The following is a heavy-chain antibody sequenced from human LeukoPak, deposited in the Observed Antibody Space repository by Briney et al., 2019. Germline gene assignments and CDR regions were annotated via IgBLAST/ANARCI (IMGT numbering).Heavy chain of an antibody. V-gene: IGHV3-30*02. CDR2: IRYDGSNK. CDR1: GFTFSSYG. Sequence: GGSLRLSCAASGFTFSSYGMHWVRQAPGKGLEWVAFIRYDGSNKYYADSVKGRFTISRDNFKSTLYLQMNTLRAEDTAVYYCATDSSGNSWFSHWGQGILVTVSA. CDR3: ATDSSGNSWFSH. J-gene: IGHJ5*02.